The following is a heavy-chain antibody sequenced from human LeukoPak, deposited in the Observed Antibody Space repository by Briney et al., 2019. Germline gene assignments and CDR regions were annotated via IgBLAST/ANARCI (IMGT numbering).Heavy chain of an antibody. CDR3: ARRYFDWFLGAGGSLDI. Sequence: KPGGSLRLSCAASGFTFSSYSMNWVRQAPGKGLEWVSSISSSSSYIYYADSVKGRFTISRDNAKNSLYLQMNSLRAEDTAVYYCARRYFDWFLGAGGSLDIWGQGTMVTVSS. D-gene: IGHD3-9*01. CDR2: ISSSSSYI. V-gene: IGHV3-21*01. J-gene: IGHJ3*02. CDR1: GFTFSSYS.